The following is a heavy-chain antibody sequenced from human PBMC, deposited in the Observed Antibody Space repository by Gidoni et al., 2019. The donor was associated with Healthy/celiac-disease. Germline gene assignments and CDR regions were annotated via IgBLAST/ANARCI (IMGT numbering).Heavy chain of an antibody. V-gene: IGHV1-69*06. CDR1: GGTFSSYA. CDR3: AGSGGEVVPAARWPGYYYGMDV. J-gene: IGHJ6*02. D-gene: IGHD2-2*01. Sequence: QVQLVQSGAEVKKPGSSVKVSCKASGGTFSSYAISWVRQAPGQGLEWMGGIIPIFGTATYAQKFQGRVTITADKSTSTAYMELSSLRSEDTAVYYCAGSGGEVVPAARWPGYYYGMDVWGQGTTVTVSS. CDR2: IIPIFGTA.